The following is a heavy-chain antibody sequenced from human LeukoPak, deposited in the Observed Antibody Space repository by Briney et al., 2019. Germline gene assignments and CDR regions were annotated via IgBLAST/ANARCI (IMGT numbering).Heavy chain of an antibody. Sequence: SGTLSLTCAVSGGSISSSNWWSWVRQPPGKGLEWIGEIYHSGSTNYNPSLKSRVTMSVDTSKNQFSLNLRSVTALDTAVYYCAKTRFDAFDIWGQGTMVTVSS. V-gene: IGHV4-4*02. D-gene: IGHD3-10*01. CDR1: GGSISSSNW. J-gene: IGHJ3*02. CDR3: AKTRFDAFDI. CDR2: IYHSGST.